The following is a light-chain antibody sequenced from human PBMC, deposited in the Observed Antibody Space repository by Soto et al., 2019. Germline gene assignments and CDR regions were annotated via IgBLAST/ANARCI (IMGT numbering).Light chain of an antibody. J-gene: IGLJ1*01. CDR1: SSDVGGYNY. V-gene: IGLV2-8*01. CDR2: EVS. CDR3: SSYAGSKIP. Sequence: QSVLTQPPSASGSPGQSVTISCTGTSSDVGGYNYVSWYQQHPGKAPKLMIYEVSKRPSGVPDRFSGSKSGNTASLTVSGLQAEDEAEYYCSSYAGSKIPFGPGTKLTVL.